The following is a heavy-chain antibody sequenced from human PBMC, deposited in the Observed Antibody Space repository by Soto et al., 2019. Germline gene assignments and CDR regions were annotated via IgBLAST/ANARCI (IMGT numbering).Heavy chain of an antibody. Sequence: GGSLRLSCAASGFTFSSYWMHWVRQAPGKGLVWVSRINSDGSSTSYADSVKGRFTISRDNAKNTLYLQMNSLRAEDTAVYYCARVDDILTGYQNYYFAYWGQGTLVTVSS. V-gene: IGHV3-74*01. CDR2: INSDGSST. CDR1: GFTFSSYW. J-gene: IGHJ4*02. D-gene: IGHD3-9*01. CDR3: ARVDDILTGYQNYYFAY.